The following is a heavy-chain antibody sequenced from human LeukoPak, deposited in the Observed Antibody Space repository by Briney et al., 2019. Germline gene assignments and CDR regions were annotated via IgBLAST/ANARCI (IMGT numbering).Heavy chain of an antibody. J-gene: IGHJ4*02. CDR3: ARDREPNYYDSSGYYYEPFDY. CDR2: INPNSGGT. V-gene: IGHV1-2*06. D-gene: IGHD3-22*01. CDR1: GYTFTGYY. Sequence: ASVKVSCKASGYTFTGYYMHWVRQAPGQGLEWMGRINPNSGGTNYAQKLQGRVTMTTDTSTSTAYMELRSLRSDDTAVYYCARDREPNYYDSSGYYYEPFDYWGQGTLVTVSS.